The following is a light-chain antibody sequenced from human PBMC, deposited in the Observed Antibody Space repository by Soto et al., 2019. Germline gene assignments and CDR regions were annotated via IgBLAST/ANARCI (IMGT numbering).Light chain of an antibody. CDR3: QQYNNWPLYT. V-gene: IGKV3-15*01. J-gene: IGKJ2*01. Sequence: EIVMTQSPATLSVSPGERATLSCRACQSVSTYLAWYQQKPGQAPRLLIYGASIRATGVPARFSGSGSGTEFTLTISSLQSEDFAVYYCQQYNNWPLYTFGQGTKLEMK. CDR1: QSVSTY. CDR2: GAS.